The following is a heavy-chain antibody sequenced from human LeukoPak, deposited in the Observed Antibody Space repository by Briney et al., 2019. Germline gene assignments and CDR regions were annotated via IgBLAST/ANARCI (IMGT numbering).Heavy chain of an antibody. CDR3: ARDRREAFDI. J-gene: IGHJ3*02. CDR1: GFTFSSYS. Sequence: GGSLRLSCAASGFTFSSYSMNWVRQAPGKWLEWVSSISSSSSYIYYADSVKGQFTISRDNAKNSLYLQMNSLRAEDTAVYYCARDRREAFDIWGQGTMVTVSS. D-gene: IGHD1-26*01. CDR2: ISSSSSYI. V-gene: IGHV3-21*01.